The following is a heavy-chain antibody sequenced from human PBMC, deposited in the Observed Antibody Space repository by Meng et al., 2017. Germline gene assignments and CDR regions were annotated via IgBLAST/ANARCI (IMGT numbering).Heavy chain of an antibody. J-gene: IGHJ4*02. Sequence: QEQLGKSGGGGKKPGASVKVSCKASGYPFTGYNMHWVRQAPGQGLEWMGRINPNSGGTNYAQKFQGRVTMTRDTSISTAYMELSRLRSDDTAVYYCASELNTYGSGSYAYWGQGTLVTVSS. CDR3: ASELNTYGSGSYAY. CDR2: INPNSGGT. D-gene: IGHD3-10*01. CDR1: GYPFTGYN. V-gene: IGHV1-2*06.